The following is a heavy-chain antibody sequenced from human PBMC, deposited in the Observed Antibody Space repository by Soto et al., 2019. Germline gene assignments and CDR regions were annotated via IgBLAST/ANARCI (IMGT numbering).Heavy chain of an antibody. J-gene: IGHJ5*02. D-gene: IGHD1-26*01. CDR1: GFIFSNYY. Sequence: EVQLEESGGGLVQPGGSLRLSCAASGFIFSNYYMSWVRQPPGKGLEWVANIKQDGSEKRYVDSVRGRFTISRDDAKNSLYLQMNSLRAEDTAVYYCARQILGSSTTFDPWGQGSLVFVS. CDR3: ARQILGSSTTFDP. V-gene: IGHV3-7*01. CDR2: IKQDGSEK.